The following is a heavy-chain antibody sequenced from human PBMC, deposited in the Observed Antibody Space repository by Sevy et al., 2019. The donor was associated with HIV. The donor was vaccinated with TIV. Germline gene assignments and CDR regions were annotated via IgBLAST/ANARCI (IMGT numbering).Heavy chain of an antibody. D-gene: IGHD6-13*01. CDR1: GGSISNYF. V-gene: IGHV4-59*01. CDR3: ARESIGAVGDFDY. J-gene: IGHJ4*02. CDR2: IYYSGST. Sequence: SETLSLTCTVSGGSISNYFWCWIRQPPGKGLEWIGYIYYSGSTNYNPSLKSRVTISVETSKNQFSLRLSSVTAADTAVYYCARESIGAVGDFDYWGQGTLVTVSS.